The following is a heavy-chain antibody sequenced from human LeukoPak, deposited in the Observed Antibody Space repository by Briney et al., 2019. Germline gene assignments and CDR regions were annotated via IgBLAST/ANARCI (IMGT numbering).Heavy chain of an antibody. CDR3: ARYCSSTSCYAGFDY. D-gene: IGHD2-2*01. J-gene: IGHJ4*02. Sequence: ASVMVSCKASGYTFTSYGISWVRQAPGQGLEWMGWISAYNGNTNYAQKLQGRVTMTTDTSTSTAYMELRSLRSDDTAVYYCARYCSSTSCYAGFDYWGQGTLVTVSS. V-gene: IGHV1-18*01. CDR1: GYTFTSYG. CDR2: ISAYNGNT.